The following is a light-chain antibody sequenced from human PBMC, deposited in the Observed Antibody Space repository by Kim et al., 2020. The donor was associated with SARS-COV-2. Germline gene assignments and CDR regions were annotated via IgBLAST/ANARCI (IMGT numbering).Light chain of an antibody. V-gene: IGLV3-21*04. J-gene: IGLJ2*01. Sequence: SYELTQPPSVSVAPGETARITCVGNVIGSKSVHWYQQKPGQAPVLVIYYDSDRPSGIPERFSGSNSGITATLTISRVEAGDEADYYCQVWDSTTDHVVFGGGTKLTVL. CDR1: VIGSKS. CDR3: QVWDSTTDHVV. CDR2: YDS.